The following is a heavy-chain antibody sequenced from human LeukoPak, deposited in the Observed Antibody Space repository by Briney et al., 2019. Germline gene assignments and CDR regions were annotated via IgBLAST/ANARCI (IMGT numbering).Heavy chain of an antibody. V-gene: IGHV3-74*01. CDR2: INCDGSNT. Sequence: GGPLRLFCAASGFTFSIYWMHWVRHAPGKGLEGVPHINCDGSNTIYADSVKARVNISRDNAKNTLYLQMNSLRAEDTAVYYCAREGTKLPWFGELRITRYYYYYMDVWGKGTTVTISS. CDR1: GFTFSIYW. D-gene: IGHD3-10*01. CDR3: AREGTKLPWFGELRITRYYYYYMDV. J-gene: IGHJ6*03.